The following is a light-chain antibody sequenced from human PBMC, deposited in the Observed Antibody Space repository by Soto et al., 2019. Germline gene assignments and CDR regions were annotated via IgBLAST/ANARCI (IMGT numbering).Light chain of an antibody. Sequence: QSALTQPASVSGSPGQSITISCAGTMRDVGAYILVSWYQQHPGRAPQLIIYEVRNRPSGISFRFSGSKSGNTASLTISGLQAEDEADYYCSSYTSKSSLIFGGGTKLPS. CDR2: EVR. CDR3: SSYTSKSSLI. CDR1: MRDVGAYIL. V-gene: IGLV2-14*01. J-gene: IGLJ2*01.